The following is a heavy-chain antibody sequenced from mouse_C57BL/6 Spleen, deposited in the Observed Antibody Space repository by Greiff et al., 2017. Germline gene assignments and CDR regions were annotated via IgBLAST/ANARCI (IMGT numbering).Heavy chain of an antibody. Sequence: QVQLQQSGAELAKPGASVKLSCKASGYTFTSYWMHWVKQRPGQGLEWIGYINPSSGYTKYNQKFKDKATLTADKSSSTAYMQLSSLTYEDSAVXYCAREGASMSGAFDVWGTGTTVTVSS. D-gene: IGHD4-1*01. J-gene: IGHJ1*03. V-gene: IGHV1-7*01. CDR1: GYTFTSYW. CDR3: AREGASMSGAFDV. CDR2: INPSSGYT.